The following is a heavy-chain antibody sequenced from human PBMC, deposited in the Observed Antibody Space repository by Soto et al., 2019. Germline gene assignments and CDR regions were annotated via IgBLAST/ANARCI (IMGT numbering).Heavy chain of an antibody. D-gene: IGHD1-7*01. CDR3: EGLELN. CDR1: GFTFSSYA. Sequence: VQLVESGGGVVQPGRSLRLSCAASGFTFSSYAMHWVRQAPGKGLEWVAVISYDGSNKNYADSVKGRFTISRDNSKNTLYLQMNSLRAEDTAVYYCEGLELNWGQGTLVTVSS. CDR2: ISYDGSNK. V-gene: IGHV3-30-3*01. J-gene: IGHJ4*02.